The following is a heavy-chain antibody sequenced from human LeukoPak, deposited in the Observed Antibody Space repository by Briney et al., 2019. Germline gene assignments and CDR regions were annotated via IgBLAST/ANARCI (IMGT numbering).Heavy chain of an antibody. V-gene: IGHV1-18*01. J-gene: IGHJ4*02. CDR2: ISAYNGNT. CDR1: VYTLTNYG. D-gene: IGHD6-19*01. CDR3: ARSGNGGSGCYVGGY. Sequence: ASLNVSFKASVYTLTNYGISWVRQAPRQGLEWMGWISAYNGNTNYAQKLQGRVTMTTDTSTSTAYMELRSLRSDDTAVYYCARSGNGGSGCYVGGYWGQGTLVTVSS.